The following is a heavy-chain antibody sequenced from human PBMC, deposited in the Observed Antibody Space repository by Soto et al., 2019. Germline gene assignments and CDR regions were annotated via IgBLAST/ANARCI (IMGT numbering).Heavy chain of an antibody. CDR2: ISYYGSNT. Sequence: PVGSLKLSCAVSGFTFSTYAMHWVRQAPGKGLEWVAVISYYGSNTYYADSVKGRFTISRDNMLYLQMNSLRADDTAVYYCAREFGPYYDILTGYYNGWFDPWGQGTLVTVSS. CDR3: AREFGPYYDILTGYYNGWFDP. CDR1: GFTFSTYA. V-gene: IGHV3-30-3*01. J-gene: IGHJ5*02. D-gene: IGHD3-9*01.